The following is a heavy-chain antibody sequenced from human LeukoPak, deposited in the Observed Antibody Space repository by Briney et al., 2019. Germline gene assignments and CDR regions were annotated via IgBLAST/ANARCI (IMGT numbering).Heavy chain of an antibody. Sequence: RGSLRLSCAASGFNFSSYAMSWVGQATGKGLEWVAHISGSGGSTYYADSVQGRFTISRDNSKNTLYLQMNSLRDGDTAVYYCARDGPLRSGLDYWGQGTLVTVSS. D-gene: IGHD5-12*01. CDR3: ARDGPLRSGLDY. CDR1: GFNFSSYA. CDR2: ISGSGGST. V-gene: IGHV3-23*01. J-gene: IGHJ4*02.